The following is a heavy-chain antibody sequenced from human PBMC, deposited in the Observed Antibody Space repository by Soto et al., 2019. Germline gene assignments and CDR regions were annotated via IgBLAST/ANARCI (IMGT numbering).Heavy chain of an antibody. CDR1: GGTFSSYT. CDR3: ARGGYCSSTSCYGGDFDY. Sequence: QVQLVQSGAEVKKPGSSVKVSCKASGGTFSSYTISWVRQAPGQGLEWMGRIIPILGIANYAQKFQGRVTITADKSTSTAYMELSSLRSEDTAVYFCARGGYCSSTSCYGGDFDYWGQGTLVTASS. J-gene: IGHJ4*02. D-gene: IGHD2-2*01. V-gene: IGHV1-69*02. CDR2: IIPILGIA.